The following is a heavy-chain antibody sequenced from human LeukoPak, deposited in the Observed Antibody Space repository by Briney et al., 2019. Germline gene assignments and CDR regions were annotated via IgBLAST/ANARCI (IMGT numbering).Heavy chain of an antibody. CDR1: GGTFSSYT. V-gene: IGHV1-69*04. CDR3: ARDGAECSSTSCQPYYFDY. CDR2: IIPILGVA. J-gene: IGHJ4*02. Sequence: SVKVSCKASGGTFSSYTISWVRQAPGQGLEWMGRIIPILGVANYAQKFQGRVTITADKSTSTAYMELSSLRSEDTAVYYCARDGAECSSTSCQPYYFDYWGQGTLVTVSS. D-gene: IGHD2-2*01.